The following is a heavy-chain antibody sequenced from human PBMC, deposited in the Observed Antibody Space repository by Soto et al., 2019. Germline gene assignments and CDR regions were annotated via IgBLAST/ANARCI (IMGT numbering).Heavy chain of an antibody. CDR3: RSAPIYYGMDV. CDR1: GFTFSSYW. V-gene: IGHV3-15*01. J-gene: IGHJ6*02. Sequence: GGSLRLSCAASGFTFSSYWMSWVRQAPGKGLEWVGRIKSKTDGGTTDYAAPVKGRFTISRDDSKNTLYLQMNSLKTEDTAVYYCRSAPIYYGMDVWGQGTTVTVSS. CDR2: IKSKTDGGTT.